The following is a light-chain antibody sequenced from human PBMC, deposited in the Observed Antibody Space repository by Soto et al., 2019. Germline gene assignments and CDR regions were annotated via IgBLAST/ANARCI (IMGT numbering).Light chain of an antibody. CDR2: DVS. CDR1: SSDVGGLNF. V-gene: IGLV2-14*01. CDR3: SSYTTSSTIV. Sequence: QSALTQPASVSGSPGQSITISCTGTSSDVGGLNFVSWYQQPPGKAPKLMIYDVSHRPSGVSNRFSGSKSGNTASLTISGLQAEDEGDYYCSSYTTSSTIVFGTGTKLTVL. J-gene: IGLJ1*01.